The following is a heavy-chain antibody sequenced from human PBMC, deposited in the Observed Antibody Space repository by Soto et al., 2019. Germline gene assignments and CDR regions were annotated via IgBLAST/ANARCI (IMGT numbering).Heavy chain of an antibody. Sequence: GGSLRLSCAASGFTFSGHYMTWIRQAPGKGLVWVSYISSTGSCTNYADSVKGRFTISRDNAKNSLYLEMNSLRAEDTAVYYCAREKNGWELLIDYWGQGTLVTVSP. D-gene: IGHD1-26*01. J-gene: IGHJ4*02. CDR1: GFTFSGHY. V-gene: IGHV3-11*05. CDR3: AREKNGWELLIDY. CDR2: ISSTGSCT.